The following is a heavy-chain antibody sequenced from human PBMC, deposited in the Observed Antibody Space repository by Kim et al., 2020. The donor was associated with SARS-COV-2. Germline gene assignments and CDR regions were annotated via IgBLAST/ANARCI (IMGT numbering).Heavy chain of an antibody. Sequence: GGSLRLSCAASGFTFSNYWMNWVRQAPGKGLEWVAIIKHDGSEKYYVDSVKGRFTISRDNARNSLHLQMNSLRAEDTAVYYCATDQNCDSAYWGQGALVTVSS. CDR2: IKHDGSEK. CDR3: ATDQNCDSAY. D-gene: IGHD2-21*02. J-gene: IGHJ4*02. CDR1: GFTFSNYW. V-gene: IGHV3-7*03.